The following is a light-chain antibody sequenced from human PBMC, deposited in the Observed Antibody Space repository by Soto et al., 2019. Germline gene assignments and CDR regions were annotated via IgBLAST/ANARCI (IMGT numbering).Light chain of an antibody. J-gene: IGLJ2*01. Sequence: QSALTQPASVSGSPGQSITISRTGTSSDVGGYNYVSWYQQHPGKAPKLMIYEVSNRPSGVSNRFSGSKSGNTASLTISGLQAEDEADYYCSSYTSSSTLAFGGGTKVTVL. CDR3: SSYTSSSTLA. CDR2: EVS. V-gene: IGLV2-14*01. CDR1: SSDVGGYNY.